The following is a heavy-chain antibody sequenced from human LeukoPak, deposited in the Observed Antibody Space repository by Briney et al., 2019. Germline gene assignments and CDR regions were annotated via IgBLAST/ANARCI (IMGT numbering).Heavy chain of an antibody. D-gene: IGHD6-13*01. V-gene: IGHV4-31*03. CDR2: IYYSGST. J-gene: IGHJ5*02. Sequence: PSQTLSLTCTVSGGSISSGGYYWSWIRQHPGKGLEWIGYIYYSGSTYYNPSLKSRVTISVDTSKNQFSLKLSSVTAADTAVYYCASEAADSNWFDPWGQGTLVTVSS. CDR1: GGSISSGGYY. CDR3: ASEAADSNWFDP.